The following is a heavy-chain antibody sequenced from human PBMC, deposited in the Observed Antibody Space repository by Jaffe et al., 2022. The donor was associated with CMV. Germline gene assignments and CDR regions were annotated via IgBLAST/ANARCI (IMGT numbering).Heavy chain of an antibody. Sequence: QVQLVQSGAEVKKPGASVKVSCKASGYTFTSYGISWVRQAPGQGLEWMGWISAYNGNTNYAQKLQGRVTMTTDTSTSTAYMELRSLRSDDTAVYYCARDSGLRFLEWLLSYGMDVWGQGTTVTVSS. J-gene: IGHJ6*02. CDR1: GYTFTSYG. CDR3: ARDSGLRFLEWLLSYGMDV. V-gene: IGHV1-18*01. D-gene: IGHD3-3*01. CDR2: ISAYNGNT.